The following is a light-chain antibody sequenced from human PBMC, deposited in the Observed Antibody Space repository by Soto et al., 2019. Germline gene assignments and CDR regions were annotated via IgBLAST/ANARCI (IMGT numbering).Light chain of an antibody. Sequence: EIVLTQSPATLSLSPGERATLSCRASQSVSSYLAWYQQKPGQAPRLLIYDASNRATGIPARFSGSGSRTDVTLTISSLEPEDFAVYYCQQRSNWPRGVTFGGGTKVEIK. CDR2: DAS. V-gene: IGKV3-11*01. CDR1: QSVSSY. CDR3: QQRSNWPRGVT. J-gene: IGKJ4*01.